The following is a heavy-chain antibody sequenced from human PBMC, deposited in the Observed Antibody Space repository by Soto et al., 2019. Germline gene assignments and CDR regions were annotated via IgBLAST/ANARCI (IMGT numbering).Heavy chain of an antibody. CDR3: ARGYCISTSCYGLPTTDPYDY. CDR1: GFTFSSYA. J-gene: IGHJ4*02. Sequence: PGGSLRLSCAASGFTFSSYAMSWVRQAPGKGLEWVSAISGSGGSTYYADSVKGRFTISRDNSKNTLYLQMNSLRAEDTAVYYCARGYCISTSCYGLPTTDPYDYWGQGTLVTVSS. D-gene: IGHD2-2*01. V-gene: IGHV3-23*01. CDR2: ISGSGGST.